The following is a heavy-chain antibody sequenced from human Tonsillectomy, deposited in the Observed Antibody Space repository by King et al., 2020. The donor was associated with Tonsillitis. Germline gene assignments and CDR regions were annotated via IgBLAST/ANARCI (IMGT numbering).Heavy chain of an antibody. CDR3: VAEYYYDSRGTDGMDV. V-gene: IGHV3-30*04. J-gene: IGHJ6*02. CDR1: GFTFTNYA. D-gene: IGHD3-22*01. Sequence: VQLVESGGGVVQPGRSLRLSCAASGFTFTNYAMHWVRQAPGKGLEWVAVILYDGSNKYYADSVKGRFTISRDNSKNTLYLQMYSPRAEDTAVYYCVAEYYYDSRGTDGMDVWGQGTTVTVSS. CDR2: ILYDGSNK.